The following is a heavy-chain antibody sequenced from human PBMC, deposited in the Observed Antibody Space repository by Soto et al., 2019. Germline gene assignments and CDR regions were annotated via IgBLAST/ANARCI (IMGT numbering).Heavy chain of an antibody. CDR1: GYTFTSYG. CDR3: AVLGLGPKMAAFDI. D-gene: IGHD7-27*01. Sequence: ASVKVSCKASGYTFTSYGISWVRQAPGQGLEWMGWISAYNGNTNYAQKLQGRVTMTTDTSTSTAYMELRSLRSDDTAVYYCAVLGLGPKMAAFDIWGQGTMVTVSS. CDR2: ISAYNGNT. J-gene: IGHJ3*02. V-gene: IGHV1-18*01.